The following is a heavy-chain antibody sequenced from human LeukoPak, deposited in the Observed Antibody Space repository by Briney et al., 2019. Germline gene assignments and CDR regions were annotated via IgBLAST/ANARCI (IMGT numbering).Heavy chain of an antibody. Sequence: ASVKVSCKASGYTFTSYGINWVRQATGQGLEWMGWMNPNSGNTGYAQKFQGRVTMTRNTSISTAYMELSSLRSEDTAVYYCARVLSYYYDSSGYYTEHWGQGTLVTVSS. CDR3: ARVLSYYYDSSGYYTEH. V-gene: IGHV1-8*02. CDR1: GYTFTSYG. CDR2: MNPNSGNT. D-gene: IGHD3-22*01. J-gene: IGHJ4*02.